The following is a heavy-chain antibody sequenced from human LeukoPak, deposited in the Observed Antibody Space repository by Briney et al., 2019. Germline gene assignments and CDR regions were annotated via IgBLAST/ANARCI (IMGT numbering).Heavy chain of an antibody. V-gene: IGHV4-39*07. Sequence: NPSETLSLTCTVSGGSISSSSYYWSWIRQPPGKGLEWIGEINHSGSTNYNPSLKSRVTISVDTSKNQFSLKLSSVTAADTAVYYCARRGATIKYWGQGTLVTVSS. CDR2: INHSGST. D-gene: IGHD5-24*01. CDR1: GGSISSSSYY. J-gene: IGHJ4*02. CDR3: ARRGATIKY.